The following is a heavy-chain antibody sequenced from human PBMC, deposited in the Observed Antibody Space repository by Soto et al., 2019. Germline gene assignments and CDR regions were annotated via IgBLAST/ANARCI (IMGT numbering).Heavy chain of an antibody. CDR1: GGSISSGGYS. CDR3: ARAGRAVSMAV. V-gene: IGHV4-30-2*01. CDR2: IYHSGST. Sequence: QLQLQESGSGLVKPSQTLSLTCAVSGGSISSGGYSWSWIRQPPGKGLEWIGYIYHSGSTYYNPSRKSRATISVDRSKNQFSLKLSSVTAADTAVYYCARAGRAVSMAVWGQGTTVTVSS. J-gene: IGHJ6*02.